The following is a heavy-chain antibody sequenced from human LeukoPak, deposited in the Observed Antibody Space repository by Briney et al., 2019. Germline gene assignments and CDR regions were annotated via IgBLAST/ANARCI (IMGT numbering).Heavy chain of an antibody. CDR2: IYHSGST. D-gene: IGHD1-26*01. CDR1: GYSISSGYY. J-gene: IGHJ4*02. Sequence: SETLSLTCTVSGYSISSGYYWGWIRQPPGQGLEWIGSIYHSGSTYYNPSLKSRVTISVDTSKNQFSLKLSSVTAADTAVYYCASLSGSYYVADYWGQGTLVTVAS. CDR3: ASLSGSYYVADY. V-gene: IGHV4-38-2*02.